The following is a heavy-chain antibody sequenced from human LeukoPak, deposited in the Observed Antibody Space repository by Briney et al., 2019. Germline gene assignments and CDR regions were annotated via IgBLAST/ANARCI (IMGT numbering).Heavy chain of an antibody. CDR2: INTSGST. V-gene: IGHV4-61*02. Sequence: SETLSLTCNVSGGSMSNIYYWGWIRQPAGKGLEWVGLINTSGSTNYNPSLKSRVTISIDTSKNQFSLKLSSVTAADTAVYYCARVRATPGTFYFDFWGQGILVTVSS. J-gene: IGHJ4*02. D-gene: IGHD6-13*01. CDR1: GGSMSNIYY. CDR3: ARVRATPGTFYFDF.